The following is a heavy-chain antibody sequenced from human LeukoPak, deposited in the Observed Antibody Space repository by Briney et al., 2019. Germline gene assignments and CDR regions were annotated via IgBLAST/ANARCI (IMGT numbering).Heavy chain of an antibody. D-gene: IGHD3-22*01. J-gene: IGHJ3*02. CDR3: AKDSIEGSGYPDAFDI. CDR2: ISSSGSTI. V-gene: IGHV3-48*03. CDR1: GFTFSSYE. Sequence: GGSLRLSCAASGFTFSSYEMNWVRQAPGKGLEWVSYISSSGSTIYYADSVKGRFTISRDNSKNTLYLQMNSLRAEDTAVYYCAKDSIEGSGYPDAFDIWGQGTMVTVSS.